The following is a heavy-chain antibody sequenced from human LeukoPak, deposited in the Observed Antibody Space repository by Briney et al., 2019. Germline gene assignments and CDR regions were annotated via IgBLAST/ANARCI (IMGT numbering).Heavy chain of an antibody. CDR3: AKDSGGGACYLDY. Sequence: PGRSLRLSCAASGFTFSSYNMHWVRQAPGKGLEWVAVIWYDGTNKYYADSVNGRFTISRDNSKNKLYLQMNSLRAEDTAVYYCAKDSGGGACYLDYWGQGTLVAVSS. CDR2: IWYDGTNK. J-gene: IGHJ4*02. CDR1: GFTFSSYN. V-gene: IGHV3-33*06. D-gene: IGHD2-21*02.